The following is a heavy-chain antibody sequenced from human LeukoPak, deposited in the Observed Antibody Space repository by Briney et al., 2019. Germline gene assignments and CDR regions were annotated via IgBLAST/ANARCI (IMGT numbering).Heavy chain of an antibody. CDR1: GGSISSYY. Sequence: SETLSLTCTVSGGSISSYYWSWIRQPPGKGLEWIRYIYYSGSTNYNPSLKSRVTISVDTSKNQFSLKLSSVTAADTAVYYCARGRLLYSSGWPFDYWGQGTLVTVSS. V-gene: IGHV4-59*01. CDR3: ARGRLLYSSGWPFDY. D-gene: IGHD6-19*01. J-gene: IGHJ4*02. CDR2: IYYSGST.